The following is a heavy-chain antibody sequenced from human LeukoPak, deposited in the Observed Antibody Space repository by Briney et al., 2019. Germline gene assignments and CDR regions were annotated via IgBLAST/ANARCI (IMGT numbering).Heavy chain of an antibody. V-gene: IGHV6-1*01. CDR1: GDSVSSNSAA. CDR3: AREDDGLETYYYYMNV. Sequence: SQTLSLTCAISGDSVSSNSAAWNWIRQSPSRGLEWLGRTYYRSKWYTDYAVSVQGRITITPDTSKNQFSLQLNSVTPEDTAVYYCAREDDGLETYYYYMNVWGKGTTVTISS. CDR2: TYYRSKWYT. J-gene: IGHJ6*03.